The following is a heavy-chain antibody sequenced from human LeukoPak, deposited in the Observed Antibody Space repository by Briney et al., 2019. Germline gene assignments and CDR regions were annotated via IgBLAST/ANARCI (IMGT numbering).Heavy chain of an antibody. CDR1: GFTSTNFX. V-gene: IGHV1-58*01. CDR3: AADLSNPRMGASYLDS. Sequence: ASVKVSCKASGFTSTNFXVQWVRQARGQRLEWIGWXIVGSGATKCAQDFQERVTITRDLSTSTLYMELRSLTSEDTAVYYCAADLSNPRMGASYLDSWGQGTLVTVPS. J-gene: IGHJ4*02. CDR2: XIVGSGAT. D-gene: IGHD3-16*01.